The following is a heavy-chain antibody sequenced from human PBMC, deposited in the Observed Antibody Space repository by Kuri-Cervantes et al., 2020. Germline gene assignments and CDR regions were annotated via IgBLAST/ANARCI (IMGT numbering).Heavy chain of an antibody. V-gene: IGHV3-7*01. CDR3: AREGREYSSSGSFDY. Sequence: ETLSLTCAASGFTFSSYWMSWVRQAPGKGLEWMANIKQDGSEKYYVDSVKGRFTISRDNAKNSLYLQMNSLRAEDTALYYCAREGREYSSSGSFDYWGQGTLVTVSS. J-gene: IGHJ4*02. D-gene: IGHD6-6*01. CDR2: IKQDGSEK. CDR1: GFTFSSYW.